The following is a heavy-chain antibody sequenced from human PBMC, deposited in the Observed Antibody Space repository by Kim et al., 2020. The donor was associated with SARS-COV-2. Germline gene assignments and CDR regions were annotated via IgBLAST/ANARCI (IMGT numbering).Heavy chain of an antibody. CDR3: ARDWDYDILTGYFGDYAFDI. CDR2: IYYSGST. D-gene: IGHD3-9*01. CDR1: GGSISSSSYY. V-gene: IGHV4-39*02. Sequence: SETLSLTCTVSGGSISSSSYYWGWIRQPPGKGLEWIGSIYYSGSTYYNPSLKSRVTISVDTSKNQFSLKLSSVTAADTAVYYCARDWDYDILTGYFGDYAFDIWGQATMPAVSS. J-gene: IGHJ3*02.